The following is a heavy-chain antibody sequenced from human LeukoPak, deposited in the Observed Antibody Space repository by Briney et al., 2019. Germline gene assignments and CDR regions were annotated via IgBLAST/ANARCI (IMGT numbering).Heavy chain of an antibody. CDR2: IISDGSRI. CDR3: ARGHVAGSDRHWDY. V-gene: IGHV3-74*01. Sequence: GGSLRLSCGASGFTFDDYGMSWVRQAPGKGLVWVSRIISDGSRISYADSVKGRFTISRDNAKNTLYLQMNSLRAEDTAVYYCARGHVAGSDRHWDYWGQGALVTVSS. CDR1: GFTFDDYG. J-gene: IGHJ4*02. D-gene: IGHD6-19*01.